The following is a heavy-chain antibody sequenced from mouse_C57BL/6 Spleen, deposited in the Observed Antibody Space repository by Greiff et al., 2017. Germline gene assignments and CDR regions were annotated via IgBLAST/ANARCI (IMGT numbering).Heavy chain of an antibody. CDR1: GYTFTTYP. J-gene: IGHJ4*01. Sequence: QVHVKQSGAELVKPGASVKMSCKASGYTFTTYPIEWMKQNHGKSLEWIGNIHPYNDDTKYNEKFKGKATLTVEKSSSTVYLELSRLTSEYAAVYYCARCYNNKYDYAMDYWGQGTTVTVAS. V-gene: IGHV1-47*01. CDR2: IHPYNDDT. CDR3: ARCYNNKYDYAMDY. D-gene: IGHD2-5*01.